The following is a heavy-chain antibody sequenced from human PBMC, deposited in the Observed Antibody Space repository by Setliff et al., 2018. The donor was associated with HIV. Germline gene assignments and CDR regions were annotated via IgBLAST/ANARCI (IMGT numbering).Heavy chain of an antibody. CDR2: ISSSSSYI. V-gene: IGHV3-21*04. J-gene: IGHJ4*02. CDR1: GFTFSTYR. CDR3: ARGSVAAML. Sequence: GGSLRLSCAASGFTFSTYRMNWVRQAPGKGLEWVSSISSSSSYIYYADSLKGRFTISRDNAKNSLYLQMNSLRAEDTAVYYCARGSVAAMLGGQGTLVTVSS. D-gene: IGHD6-19*01.